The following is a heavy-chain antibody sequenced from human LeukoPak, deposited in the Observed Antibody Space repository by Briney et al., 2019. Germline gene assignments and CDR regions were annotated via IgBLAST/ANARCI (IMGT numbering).Heavy chain of an antibody. Sequence: SETLSLTCTVSGGSISSYYWSWIRQPPGKGLEWIGYIYYSGSTNYNPSLKSRVTISVDTSKNQFSLKLSSVTAADTAVYYCAGVVVPAGWFDPWGQGTLVTVSS. CDR2: IYYSGST. CDR3: AGVVVPAGWFDP. J-gene: IGHJ5*02. V-gene: IGHV4-59*01. D-gene: IGHD2-2*01. CDR1: GGSISSYY.